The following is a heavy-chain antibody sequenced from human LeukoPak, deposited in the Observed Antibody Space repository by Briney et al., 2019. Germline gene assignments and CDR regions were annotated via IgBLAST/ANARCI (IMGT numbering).Heavy chain of an antibody. D-gene: IGHD3-10*01. CDR1: GDSVSSNSAA. CDR2: TYYRSKWYN. V-gene: IGHV6-1*01. CDR3: AGGGNVLVGGLRYCYGMDV. Sequence: SQTLSLTCALSGDSVSSNSAAWNWVRQSPSRGLEWLGRTYYRSKWYNDYAVSVKSRITINPDTSKNQFSLQLNSVTPEDTAVYYCAGGGNVLVGGLRYCYGMDVWGQGTTVTVSS. J-gene: IGHJ6*02.